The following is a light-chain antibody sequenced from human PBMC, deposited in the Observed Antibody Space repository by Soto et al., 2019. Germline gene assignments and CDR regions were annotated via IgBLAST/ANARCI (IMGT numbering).Light chain of an antibody. CDR2: DAS. J-gene: IGKJ2*01. Sequence: EIVLTQSPATLSLSPGERATLSCRASQSVSSYLAWYQQKPGQAPRLLIYDASNRATGIPARFSGSRSGTAVTPTNSRLRPEDFAVYYCQQRSNWPPYSFGQGTKLEI. CDR3: QQRSNWPPYS. CDR1: QSVSSY. V-gene: IGKV3-11*01.